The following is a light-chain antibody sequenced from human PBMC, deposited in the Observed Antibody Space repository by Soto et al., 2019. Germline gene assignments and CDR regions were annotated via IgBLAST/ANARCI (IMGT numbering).Light chain of an antibody. V-gene: IGLV2-14*03. J-gene: IGLJ1*01. CDR1: SRDVGAYNY. CDR2: DVS. CDR3: SSFTLSTYV. Sequence: QSALTQPASVSGSPGQSITISCTGTSRDVGAYNYVSWYQQHPAKAPKLIIYDVSSRPSGVSDRFSGSKSGNTASLTISGLQSEDAADYYCSSFTLSTYVFGSGTKVT.